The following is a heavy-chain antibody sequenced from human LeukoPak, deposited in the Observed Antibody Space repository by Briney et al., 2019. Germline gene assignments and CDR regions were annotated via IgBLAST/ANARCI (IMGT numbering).Heavy chain of an antibody. J-gene: IGHJ4*02. V-gene: IGHV4-4*07. CDR1: GGSISSYY. D-gene: IGHD3-22*01. CDR3: ARGSSGYYDSSGYYG. CDR2: IYTTGST. Sequence: PSETLSLTCTVSGGSISSYYWSWIRQPAGKGLECIGRIYTTGSTNYHSSLKSRVTMSVDTSKNQFSLKLSSVTAADTAVYYCARGSSGYYDSSGYYGWGQGTLVTVSS.